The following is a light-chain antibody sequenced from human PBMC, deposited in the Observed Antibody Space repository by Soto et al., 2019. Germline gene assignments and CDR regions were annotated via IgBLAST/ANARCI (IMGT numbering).Light chain of an antibody. CDR1: QSVLYSSNSKNY. J-gene: IGKJ1*01. CDR2: WAS. Sequence: DIVMTQSPDSLAVSLGERATINCKSSQSVLYSSNSKNYLAWYQQKPGQPPKLLIYWASTRESGVPDRFSGGGSGTDFTLTISNLQAEDVAVYYCQHYYSTPRTFGQGTTVEIK. V-gene: IGKV4-1*01. CDR3: QHYYSTPRT.